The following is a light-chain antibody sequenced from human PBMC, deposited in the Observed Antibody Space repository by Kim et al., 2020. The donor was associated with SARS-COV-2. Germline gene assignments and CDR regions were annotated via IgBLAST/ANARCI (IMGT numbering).Light chain of an antibody. Sequence: EILLTQSPGTLSLSPGERATLSCRASQSVASSYLAWFQQKRGQPPRLVIYATSTRATGIPDRFSGSGSGTDFTLTISSLEPEDFAVYYCQQYGNSPITFGQGTRLEIK. CDR2: ATS. CDR1: QSVASSY. V-gene: IGKV3-20*01. CDR3: QQYGNSPIT. J-gene: IGKJ5*01.